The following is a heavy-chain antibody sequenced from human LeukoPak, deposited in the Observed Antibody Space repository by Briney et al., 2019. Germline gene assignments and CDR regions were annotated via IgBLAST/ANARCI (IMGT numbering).Heavy chain of an antibody. Sequence: SETLSLTCTVSVGSISSSSYYWGWIRQPPGKGLEWIGSIYYSGSTYYNPSLKSRVTISVDTSKNQFSLKLSSLTAADTAVYYCARKIGVAGTKGFYPWVQGTLVTVSS. V-gene: IGHV4-39*01. D-gene: IGHD6-19*01. CDR2: IYYSGST. CDR3: ARKIGVAGTKGFYP. J-gene: IGHJ5*02. CDR1: VGSISSSSYY.